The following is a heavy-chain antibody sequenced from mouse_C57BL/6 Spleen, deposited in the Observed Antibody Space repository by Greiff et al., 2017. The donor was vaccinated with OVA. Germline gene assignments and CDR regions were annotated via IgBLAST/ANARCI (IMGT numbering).Heavy chain of an antibody. J-gene: IGHJ4*01. CDR3: AGDYYGKNYAMDY. V-gene: IGHV1-22*01. CDR2: INPNNGGT. CDR1: GYTFTDYN. Sequence: EVQLQQSGPELVKPGASVKMSCKASGYTFTDYNMHWVKQSHGKSLEWIGYINPNNGGTSYNQKFKGKATLTVNKSSSTAYMELRSLTSEDSAVYYCAGDYYGKNYAMDYWGQGTSVTVSS. D-gene: IGHD2-1*01.